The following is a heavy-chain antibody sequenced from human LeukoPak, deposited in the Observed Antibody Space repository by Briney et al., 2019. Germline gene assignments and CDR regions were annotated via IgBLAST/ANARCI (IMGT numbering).Heavy chain of an antibody. CDR1: GFTFSSYW. CDR2: INNDGSST. D-gene: IGHD1-26*01. Sequence: GGSLRLSCAASGFTFSSYWMHWVRQAPGKGPVWVSRINNDGSSTSYADSVKGRFTISRDNAKNTLYLQMNSLRAEDTAVYYCVREVSGRSYFDYWGQGTLVTVSS. V-gene: IGHV3-74*01. CDR3: VREVSGRSYFDY. J-gene: IGHJ4*02.